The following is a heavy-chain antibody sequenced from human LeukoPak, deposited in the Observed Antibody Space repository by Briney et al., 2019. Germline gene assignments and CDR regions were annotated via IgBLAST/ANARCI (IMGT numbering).Heavy chain of an antibody. D-gene: IGHD2-21*02. V-gene: IGHV3-53*01. J-gene: IGHJ4*02. Sequence: GGSLRLSCAASGFSVSSNYMSWVRQAPGKGLEWVSFIYSGGSTYYADSVKGRFTISRDNSKNTLYLQMNSLRAEDTAVYYCARDRYCGGDCYSDYWGPGTLVTVSS. CDR3: ARDRYCGGDCYSDY. CDR1: GFSVSSNY. CDR2: IYSGGST.